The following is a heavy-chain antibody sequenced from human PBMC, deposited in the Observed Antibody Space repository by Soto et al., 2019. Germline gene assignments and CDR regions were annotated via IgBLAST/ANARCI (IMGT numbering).Heavy chain of an antibody. D-gene: IGHD3-3*01. CDR3: ARSWVRDFWSGYYPRIHYGMDV. V-gene: IGHV3-49*03. Sequence: GGSLRLSCTASGFTFGAYAMSWFRQAPGKGLEWIAFIRIKAYGGTTEYAASVKGRFSISRDDSMSIAYLQMNSLRTEDTAVYYCARSWVRDFWSGYYPRIHYGMDVWGQGTTVTVSS. CDR2: IRIKAYGGTT. CDR1: GFTFGAYA. J-gene: IGHJ6*02.